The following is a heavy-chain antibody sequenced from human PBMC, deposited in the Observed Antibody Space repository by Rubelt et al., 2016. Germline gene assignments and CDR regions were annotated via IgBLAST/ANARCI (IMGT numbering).Heavy chain of an antibody. Sequence: EVQLVESGGGLVQPGGSLRLSCAASGFTFSSYTMNWVRQAPGKGLEWVASISSSSSSIYYADSVKGRFTISRDNAKNSLYLQMNSLRAEDTAVYYCAREGRYCTNGVCDSYDYYYYALDVWGQGTTVTVSS. CDR2: ISSSSSSI. CDR3: AREGRYCTNGVCDSYDYYYYALDV. D-gene: IGHD2-8*01. V-gene: IGHV3-21*01. CDR1: GFTFSSYT. J-gene: IGHJ6*02.